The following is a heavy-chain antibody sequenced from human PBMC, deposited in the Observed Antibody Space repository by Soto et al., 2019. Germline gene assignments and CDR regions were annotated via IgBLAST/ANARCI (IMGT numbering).Heavy chain of an antibody. Sequence: ASVKVSCKASGGTFSSYAISWVRQAPGQGLEWMGGIIPIFGTANYAQKFQGRVTITADESTSTAYMELSSLRSEDTAVYYCAGRGYSGYXYSTPNGYYYYGMDVWGQGTTVTVSS. D-gene: IGHD5-12*01. J-gene: IGHJ6*02. CDR3: AGRGYSGYXYSTPNGYYYYGMDV. CDR2: IIPIFGTA. CDR1: GGTFSSYA. V-gene: IGHV1-69*13.